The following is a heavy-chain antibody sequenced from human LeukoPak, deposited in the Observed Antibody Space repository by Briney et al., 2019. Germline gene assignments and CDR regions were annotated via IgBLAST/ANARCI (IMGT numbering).Heavy chain of an antibody. CDR2: IIPIFGTA. J-gene: IGHJ3*02. D-gene: IGHD6-19*01. CDR3: ARGVAGDAFDI. CDR1: GGTFSSYA. Sequence: ASVNVSCKASGGTFSSYAISWGRETPGQGLEWMRGIIPIFGTANYAQKFQGRVTITADESTSTAYMELSSLRSEDTAVYYCARGVAGDAFDIWGQGPMVTVSS. V-gene: IGHV1-69*13.